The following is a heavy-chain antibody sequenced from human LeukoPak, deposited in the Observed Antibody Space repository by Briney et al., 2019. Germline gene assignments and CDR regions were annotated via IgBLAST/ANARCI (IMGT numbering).Heavy chain of an antibody. J-gene: IGHJ5*02. D-gene: IGHD6-13*01. CDR2: MNPFSANT. Sequence: GASVKVSCKASGYTFTNYDIHWVRQATGQGLEWMGWMNPFSANTGYAQNFQGRITITRNTSISTAYMELSSLRSEDTAVYYCARTQHLVLRSPLDPWGQGTLVTASS. CDR1: GYTFTNYD. V-gene: IGHV1-8*03. CDR3: ARTQHLVLRSPLDP.